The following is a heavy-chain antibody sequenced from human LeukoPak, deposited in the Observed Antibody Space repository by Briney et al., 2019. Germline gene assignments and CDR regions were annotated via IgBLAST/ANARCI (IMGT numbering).Heavy chain of an antibody. V-gene: IGHV4-31*03. D-gene: IGHD3-22*01. Sequence: PSQTLSLTCTVSGGSISSGGYYWSWIRQHPGKGLEWIGYIYYSGSTYYNPSLKSRVTISVDTSKNQFSLKLSSVTAADTAVYYCARTNNYYDSSGYGYYFDYWGQGTLVTVSS. CDR3: ARTNNYYDSSGYGYYFDY. J-gene: IGHJ4*02. CDR2: IYYSGST. CDR1: GGSISSGGYY.